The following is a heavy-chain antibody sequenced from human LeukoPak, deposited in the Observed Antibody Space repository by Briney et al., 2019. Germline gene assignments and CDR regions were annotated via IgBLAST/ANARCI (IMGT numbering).Heavy chain of an antibody. CDR1: GYSLMSGRY. CDR3: ERGPETISVAGWYADL. CDR2: IYHTGRT. Sequence: SETLSLTCAVSGYSLMSGRYWGWIRQPPGKGLEWIGTIYHTGRTDYNRSLKSRVTISVDTSKNQFSVRLSSVTAADTAVYYCERGPETISVAGWYADLWGQGTLVTVSS. J-gene: IGHJ5*02. V-gene: IGHV4-38-2*01. D-gene: IGHD6-19*01.